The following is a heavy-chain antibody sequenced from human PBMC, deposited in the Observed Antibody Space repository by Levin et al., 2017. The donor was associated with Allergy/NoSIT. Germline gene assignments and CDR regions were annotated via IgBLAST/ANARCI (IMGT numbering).Heavy chain of an antibody. CDR3: AHRKQWLPPRRSNAFDI. D-gene: IGHD6-19*01. J-gene: IGHJ3*02. CDR1: GFSLSTSGVG. Sequence: SGPTLVKPTQTLTLTCTFSGFSLSTSGVGVGWIRQPPGKALEWLALIYWDDDKRYSPSLKSRLTITKDTSKNQVVLTMTNMDPVDTATYYCAHRKQWLPPRRSNAFDIWGQGTMVTVSS. CDR2: IYWDDDK. V-gene: IGHV2-5*02.